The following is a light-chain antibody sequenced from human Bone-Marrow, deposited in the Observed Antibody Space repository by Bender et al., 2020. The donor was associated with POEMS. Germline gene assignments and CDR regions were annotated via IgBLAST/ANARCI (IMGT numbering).Light chain of an antibody. Sequence: QSVVTQPPSLSEAPRQRVTISCSGSSSNIGNHGVNWYQQLPGEAPKLLNDYADLLTPGVSDRFSDSKSGTAASLASSELQSEDEALYYCSAWDDSLSGWVFGGGTKLTVL. CDR3: SAWDDSLSGWV. CDR1: SSNIGNHG. J-gene: IGLJ3*02. V-gene: IGLV1-36*01. CDR2: YAD.